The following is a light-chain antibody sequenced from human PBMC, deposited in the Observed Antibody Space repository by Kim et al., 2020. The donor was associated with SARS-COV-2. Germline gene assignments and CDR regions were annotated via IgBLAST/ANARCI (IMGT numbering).Light chain of an antibody. V-gene: IGKV3-15*01. Sequence: SVSPGERVTLSCRASQSVSSNLAWYQQKPGQAPRLLIYGASSGATGIPARFSGSGSGTEFTLTISSLQSEDFAVYYCQQYNNWPYTFGQGTKLEI. CDR3: QQYNNWPYT. J-gene: IGKJ2*01. CDR1: QSVSSN. CDR2: GAS.